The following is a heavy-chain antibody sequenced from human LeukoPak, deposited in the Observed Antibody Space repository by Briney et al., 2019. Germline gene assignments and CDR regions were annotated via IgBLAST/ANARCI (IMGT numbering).Heavy chain of an antibody. CDR2: ISAYNGNT. CDR3: ARSREYYYYMDV. V-gene: IGHV1-18*01. D-gene: IGHD1-26*01. CDR1: GYTFTSYG. Sequence: ASVKVSCKASGYTFTSYGISWVRQAPGQGLEGMGWISAYNGNTNYAQKLQGRVTMTTDTSASTAYMELRSLRSDDTAVYYCARSREYYYYMDVWGKGTTVTVSS. J-gene: IGHJ6*03.